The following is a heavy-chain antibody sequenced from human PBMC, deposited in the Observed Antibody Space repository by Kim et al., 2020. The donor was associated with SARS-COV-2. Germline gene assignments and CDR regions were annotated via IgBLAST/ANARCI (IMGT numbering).Heavy chain of an antibody. CDR3: AREGYASGTMGDFDY. D-gene: IGHD3-10*01. CDR1: GFTFSSYA. Sequence: GGSLRLSCLASGFTFSSYAMSWIRQAPGKGLEWVAVTSSDGSIIYYADSVKGRFTISRANSRNTLYLDMDSLSAQDTAIYYCAREGYASGTMGDFDYWG. CDR2: TSSDGSII. J-gene: IGHJ4*01. V-gene: IGHV3-30*04.